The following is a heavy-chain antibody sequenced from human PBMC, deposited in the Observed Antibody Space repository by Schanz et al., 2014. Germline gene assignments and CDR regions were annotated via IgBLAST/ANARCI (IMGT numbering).Heavy chain of an antibody. V-gene: IGHV3-48*01. D-gene: IGHD3-10*01. CDR1: VFTFSSYS. CDR2: ISRDGTTS. Sequence: EVQLVESGGNLVQPGGSLRLSCAASVFTFSSYSMNWIRQAPGKGLEWLSYISRDGTTSYYADSVKGRFTISRDNSKSTLYLQMNSLRAEDTAVYFCAKAPPLVRGIAGWFGPWGQGSLVTVSS. J-gene: IGHJ5*02. CDR3: AKAPPLVRGIAGWFGP.